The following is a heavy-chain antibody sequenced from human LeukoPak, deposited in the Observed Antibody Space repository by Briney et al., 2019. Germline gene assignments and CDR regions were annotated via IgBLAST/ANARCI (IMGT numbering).Heavy chain of an antibody. Sequence: GGSLRLSCAASGFTFSSYWMHWVRQAPGKGLVWVSRINSDGSSTSYADSVKGRFTISRDNAKNTLYLQMNSLRAEDTAVYYCAASSGGSYYFDYWGQGTLVTVSS. CDR1: GFTFSSYW. CDR2: INSDGSST. D-gene: IGHD1-26*01. J-gene: IGHJ4*02. CDR3: AASSGGSYYFDY. V-gene: IGHV3-74*01.